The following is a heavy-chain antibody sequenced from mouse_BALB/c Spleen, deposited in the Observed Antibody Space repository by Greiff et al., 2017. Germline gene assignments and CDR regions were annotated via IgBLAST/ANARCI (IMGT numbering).Heavy chain of an antibody. J-gene: IGHJ1*01. CDR1: GYTFTSYV. Sequence: VQLQQSGPELVKPGASVKMSCKASGYTFTSYVMHWVKQKPGQGLEWIGYINPYNDGTKYNEKFKGKATLTSDKSSSTAYMELSSLTSEDSAVYDCARGGGYASWYFDVWGAGTTVTVSS. V-gene: IGHV1-14*01. CDR3: ARGGGYASWYFDV. CDR2: INPYNDGT. D-gene: IGHD2-2*01.